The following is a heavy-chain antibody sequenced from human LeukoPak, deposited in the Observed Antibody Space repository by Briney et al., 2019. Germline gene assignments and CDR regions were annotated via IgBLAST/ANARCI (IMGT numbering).Heavy chain of an antibody. D-gene: IGHD3-22*01. CDR2: IKEDGSVR. Sequence: GGSLRLSCEGSAFIFSGHWMNWVRKTPGKGLEWVASIKEDGSVRQYVDSVKGRFTISRDNAKNALYLQMNSLRAEDTAVYYCAREDDRISWGQGTLVTVSS. CDR1: AFIFSGHW. V-gene: IGHV3-7*01. J-gene: IGHJ5*02. CDR3: AREDDRIS.